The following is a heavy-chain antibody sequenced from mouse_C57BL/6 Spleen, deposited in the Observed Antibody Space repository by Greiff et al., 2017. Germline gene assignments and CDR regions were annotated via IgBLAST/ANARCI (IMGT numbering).Heavy chain of an antibody. V-gene: IGHV3-6*01. CDR2: ISYDGSN. D-gene: IGHD2-3*01. J-gene: IGHJ2*01. CDR1: GYSITSGYY. Sequence: DVQLQESGPGLVKPSQSLSLTCSVTGYSITSGYYWNWIRQFPGNKLEWMGYISYDGSNNYNPSLKNRISITRDTSKNQFFLKLNSVTTEDTATYYCAREGYDGYYFDYWGQGTTLTVSS. CDR3: AREGYDGYYFDY.